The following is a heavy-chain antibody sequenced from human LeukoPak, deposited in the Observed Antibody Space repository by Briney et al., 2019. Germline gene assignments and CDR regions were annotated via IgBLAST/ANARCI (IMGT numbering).Heavy chain of an antibody. CDR3: ARVGAWVNRDYYYYYMDV. CDR2: IGSSSSTI. D-gene: IGHD1-14*01. V-gene: IGHV3-48*01. Sequence: GGALRLSCAASVFTFSSYSMKWVRQAPGKGREWGSYIGSSSSTIYYADSVKGRFTISRHNAKKSLYVQMKSLRAEDTAVYYCARVGAWVNRDYYYYYMDVWGKGTTVTVSS. J-gene: IGHJ6*03. CDR1: VFTFSSYS.